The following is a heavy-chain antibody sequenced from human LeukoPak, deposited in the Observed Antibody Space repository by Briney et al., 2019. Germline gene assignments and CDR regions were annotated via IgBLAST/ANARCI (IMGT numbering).Heavy chain of an antibody. V-gene: IGHV4-34*01. Sequence: SETLSLTCAVYGASFNTYYWTWIRQSPDKGLEWIGEVKHDGDTNVNPSLRSRVVMSVDAPKNQFSLKMTSVTAADTAIYFCARGPVALPNDRLSLFFDFWGQGTLVTVSS. D-gene: IGHD2-8*01. CDR2: VKHDGDT. J-gene: IGHJ5*01. CDR1: GASFNTYY. CDR3: ARGPVALPNDRLSLFFDF.